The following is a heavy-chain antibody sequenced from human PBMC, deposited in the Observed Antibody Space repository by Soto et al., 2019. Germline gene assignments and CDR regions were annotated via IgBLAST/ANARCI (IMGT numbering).Heavy chain of an antibody. Sequence: VASVKVSCKASGGTFSSYAISWVRQAPGQGLEWMGGIIPIFGTANYAQKFQGRVTITADESTSTAYMELSSLRSEDTAVYYCARSRIHYVWGSYRYSWFDPWGQGTLVTVSS. CDR1: GGTFSSYA. J-gene: IGHJ5*02. V-gene: IGHV1-69*13. D-gene: IGHD3-16*02. CDR3: ARSRIHYVWGSYRYSWFDP. CDR2: IIPIFGTA.